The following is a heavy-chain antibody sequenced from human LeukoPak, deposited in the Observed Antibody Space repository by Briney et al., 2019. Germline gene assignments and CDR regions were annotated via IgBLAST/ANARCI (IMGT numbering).Heavy chain of an antibody. CDR1: GLTFSDYG. CDR2: IWYDGSNK. J-gene: IGHJ6*02. Sequence: PRGSLRLSCAASGLTFSDYGMHWVRQSPGKGLEWVAVIWYDGSNKYYADSVKGRFTISRDNSKNTLYLQMNSLRAEATAVYYCGKVGGGPLWFGELVYGMDVWGQGTTVTVSS. D-gene: IGHD3-10*01. V-gene: IGHV3-33*06. CDR3: GKVGGGPLWFGELVYGMDV.